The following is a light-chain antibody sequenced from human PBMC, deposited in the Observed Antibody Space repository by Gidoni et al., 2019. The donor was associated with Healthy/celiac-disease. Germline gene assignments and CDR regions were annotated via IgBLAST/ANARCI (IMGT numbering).Light chain of an antibody. J-gene: IGKJ1*01. V-gene: IGKV3-11*01. CDR3: QQRSNWPPWT. Sequence: EIVLTQSPATLSLSPGERAPLSCRASQSVSSYLAWYQQKPGQAPRLLIHDASNRATGIPARFSGSGSGTDVTLTISSLEPEDFAVDYCQQRSNWPPWTFGQGTKVEIK. CDR2: DAS. CDR1: QSVSSY.